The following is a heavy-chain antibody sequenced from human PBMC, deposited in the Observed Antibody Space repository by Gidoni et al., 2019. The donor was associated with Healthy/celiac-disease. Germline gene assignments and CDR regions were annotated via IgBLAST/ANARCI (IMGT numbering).Heavy chain of an antibody. Sequence: EVQLVQSGAEVKKPGESLRISCKGSGYSFTSYWISWVRQMPGKGLEWMGRIDPSDSYTNYSPSFQGHVTISADKSISTAYLQWSSLKASDTAMYYCARVVVAATPYYYYYYMDVWGKGTTVTVSS. D-gene: IGHD2-15*01. CDR1: GYSFTSYW. CDR2: IDPSDSYT. CDR3: ARVVVAATPYYYYYYMDV. J-gene: IGHJ6*03. V-gene: IGHV5-10-1*03.